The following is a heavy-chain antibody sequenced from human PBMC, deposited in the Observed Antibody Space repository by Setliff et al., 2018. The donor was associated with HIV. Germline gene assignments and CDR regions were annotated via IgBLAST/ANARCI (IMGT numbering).Heavy chain of an antibody. D-gene: IGHD6-13*01. CDR3: AREGGTGRSSWYGAYWYDP. CDR2: IYSSGNT. CDR1: GGPISSSSYY. Sequence: SETLSLTCSVSGGPISSSSYYWGWIRQPPGKGLEWIGNIYSSGNTYYNPSLKSRLTMSVDTSKNQLSLKLSSLTAADTAMYYCAREGGTGRSSWYGAYWYDPWGQGTLVTVSS. J-gene: IGHJ5*02. V-gene: IGHV4-39*02.